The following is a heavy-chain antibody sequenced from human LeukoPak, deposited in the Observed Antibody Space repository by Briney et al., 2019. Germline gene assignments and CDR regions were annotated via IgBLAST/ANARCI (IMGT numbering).Heavy chain of an antibody. D-gene: IGHD6-19*01. CDR3: ARDQGDASGWFFDY. CDR1: GFTVSSNY. V-gene: IGHV3-30*03. Sequence: GGSLRLSCAAPGFTVSSNYMSWVRQAPGKGLEWVTVIALDGSRKIYADSVKGRFTISRDNSKNTVSLQMNSLGVEDTAVYYCARDQGDASGWFFDYWGQGARVIVSS. J-gene: IGHJ4*02. CDR2: IALDGSRK.